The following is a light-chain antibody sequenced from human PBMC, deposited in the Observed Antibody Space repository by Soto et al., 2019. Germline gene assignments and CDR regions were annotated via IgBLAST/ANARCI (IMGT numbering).Light chain of an antibody. CDR2: EVS. J-gene: IGLJ1*01. V-gene: IGLV2-14*01. Sequence: QSALTQPASVSGSPGQSITISCTGTSSDVGGYNYVSWYQQHPGKAPKLLIYEVSNRPSGVSNRFSGSRSGNTASLTISGLQAEDEADYYCSSYNSSITVFVFGTGTKLTVL. CDR3: SSYNSSITVFV. CDR1: SSDVGGYNY.